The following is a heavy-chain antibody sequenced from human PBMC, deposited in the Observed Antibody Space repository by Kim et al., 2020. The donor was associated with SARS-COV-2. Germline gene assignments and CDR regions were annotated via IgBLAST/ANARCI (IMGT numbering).Heavy chain of an antibody. CDR3: AREGDGSGDSGWYFDL. V-gene: IGHV1-69*04. J-gene: IGHJ2*01. Sequence: KFQGRVTITADKSTSTAYMELSSLRSEDTAVYYCAREGDGSGDSGWYFDLWGRGTLVTVSS. D-gene: IGHD3-10*01.